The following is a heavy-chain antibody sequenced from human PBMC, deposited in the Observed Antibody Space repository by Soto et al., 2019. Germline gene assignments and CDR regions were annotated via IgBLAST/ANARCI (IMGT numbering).Heavy chain of an antibody. Sequence: ASVKVSCKASGYTFTYYYIHWVRQAPGQGLEWMGIINPSGGSTSYAQKFQGRVTMTRDTSTSTVYMELSSLRSEDTAVYYCARSPYSSGSYYPIDYWGQGTLVTVS. D-gene: IGHD3-22*01. V-gene: IGHV1-46*01. J-gene: IGHJ4*02. CDR3: ARSPYSSGSYYPIDY. CDR2: INPSGGST. CDR1: GYTFTYYY.